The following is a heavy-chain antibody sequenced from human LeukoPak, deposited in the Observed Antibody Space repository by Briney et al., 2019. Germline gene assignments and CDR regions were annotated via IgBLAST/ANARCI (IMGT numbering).Heavy chain of an antibody. D-gene: IGHD4-17*01. CDR3: ASERGWKDTVTTASDY. V-gene: IGHV4-4*07. Sequence: SETLSLTCTVSGGSISSYYWSWIRQPAGKGLEWIGRIYTSGSTNYNPSLKSRVTMSVDTPKNQCSVKLGSGRAADKDVDLCASERGWKDTVTTASDYWGQGTLVTVSS. CDR2: IYTSGST. J-gene: IGHJ4*02. CDR1: GGSISSYY.